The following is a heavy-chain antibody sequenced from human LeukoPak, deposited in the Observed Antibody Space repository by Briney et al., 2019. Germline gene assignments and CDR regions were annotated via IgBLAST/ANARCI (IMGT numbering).Heavy chain of an antibody. D-gene: IGHD6-19*01. CDR1: GYTFTSYY. J-gene: IGHJ4*02. V-gene: IGHV1-46*01. CDR2: INPSGGST. Sequence: EASVKVSCKASGYTFTSYYMHWVRQAPGQGLEWMGIINPSGGSTSYAQKFQGRVTMTRDTSTSTVYMELSSLRSEDTAVYYCARGLIVLAVATGFDYWGQGTLVTVSS. CDR3: ARGLIVLAVATGFDY.